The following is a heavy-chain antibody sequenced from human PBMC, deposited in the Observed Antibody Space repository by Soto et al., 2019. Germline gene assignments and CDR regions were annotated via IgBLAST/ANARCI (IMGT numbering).Heavy chain of an antibody. D-gene: IGHD6-13*01. V-gene: IGHV4-34*01. CDR3: AGGRGRQQLVMSYYYGMDV. J-gene: IGHJ6*02. CDR1: GGSFSGYY. Sequence: QVQLQQWGAGLLKPSETLSLTCAVYGGSFSGYYWSWIRQPPGKGLEWIGEINHSGSTNYNPSLKSRVTISVDTSKNQFSLNLSSVTAADTAVYYCAGGRGRQQLVMSYYYGMDVWDQGTTVTVSS. CDR2: INHSGST.